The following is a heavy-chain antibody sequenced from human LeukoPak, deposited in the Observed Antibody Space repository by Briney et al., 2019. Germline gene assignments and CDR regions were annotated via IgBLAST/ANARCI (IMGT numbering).Heavy chain of an antibody. Sequence: GESLTISCKGSGYSFSNYWIAWVRQMPGKGLEWMGIIYPDDSDTRYSPSFQGQVTISADKSISTAYLQWSSLKASDTAMYYCARDSRFGPNDYWGQGTLVTVSS. V-gene: IGHV5-51*01. D-gene: IGHD3-3*01. CDR2: IYPDDSDT. CDR1: GYSFSNYW. J-gene: IGHJ4*02. CDR3: ARDSRFGPNDY.